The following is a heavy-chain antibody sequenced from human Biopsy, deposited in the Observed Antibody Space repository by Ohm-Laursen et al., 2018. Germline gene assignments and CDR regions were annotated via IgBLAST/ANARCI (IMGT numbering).Heavy chain of an antibody. CDR3: VRRGSGGRSFDH. CDR2: ISDSGST. CDR1: GGSISSFY. V-gene: IGHV4-59*08. J-gene: IGHJ4*02. Sequence: PSDTLSLTCTVSGGSISSFYWTWIRQPPGKGPEWIGDISDSGSTNYKPSLKSRVIISVDTSKNQFSLNLSSVTAADTAVYYCVRRGSGGRSFDHWGQGTLVTVSS. D-gene: IGHD2-15*01.